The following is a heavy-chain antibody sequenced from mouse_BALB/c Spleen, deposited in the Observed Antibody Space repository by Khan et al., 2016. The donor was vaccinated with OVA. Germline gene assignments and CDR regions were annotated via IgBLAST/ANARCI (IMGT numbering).Heavy chain of an antibody. V-gene: IGHV1-7*01. J-gene: IGHJ2*01. CDR2: INPSTGYT. Sequence: QVQLKQSGAELAKPGASVKMSCKASGYSFVNYWIHWVKQRPGQGLEWIGYINPSTGYTEYNQKFKEKATLTADKSSSTAYMQLSSLTSEDSAFYHCTRLSNSYGSTFVYWGQGTTLTVSS. D-gene: IGHD1-1*01. CDR1: GYSFVNYW. CDR3: TRLSNSYGSTFVY.